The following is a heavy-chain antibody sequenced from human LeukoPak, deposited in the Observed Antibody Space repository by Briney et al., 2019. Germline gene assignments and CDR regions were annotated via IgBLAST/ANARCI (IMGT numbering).Heavy chain of an antibody. CDR1: GGTFSSNA. J-gene: IGHJ4*02. CDR3: ARMNYDILTGYFEY. D-gene: IGHD3-9*01. CDR2: IIPIFGTA. Sequence: SVKVSCKASGGTFSSNAISWVRQAPGQGLEWMGGIIPIFGTANYAQKLQGRVTMTTDTSTSTAYMELRSLRSDDTAVYYCARMNYDILTGYFEYWGQGTLVTVSS. V-gene: IGHV1-69*05.